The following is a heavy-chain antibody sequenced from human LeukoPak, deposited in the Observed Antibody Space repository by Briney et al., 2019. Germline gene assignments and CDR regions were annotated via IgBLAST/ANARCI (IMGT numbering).Heavy chain of an antibody. CDR2: IFPGGNS. J-gene: IGHJ4*02. CDR3: ARGWTGFAEFAY. D-gene: IGHD2-15*01. CDR1: GDSLSSFY. V-gene: IGHV4-4*07. Sequence: PSETLSLTCTVSGDSLSSFYWSWIRQPAGKGLEWIGRIFPGGNSNYNPSLNSRVTVSVDTAKNQFSLRLSSVTAADTAVYFCARGWTGFAEFAYWGRGILVTVSS.